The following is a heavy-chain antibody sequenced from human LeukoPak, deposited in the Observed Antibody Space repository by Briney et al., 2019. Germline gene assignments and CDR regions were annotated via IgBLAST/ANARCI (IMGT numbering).Heavy chain of an antibody. CDR1: GYTFTSYY. J-gene: IGHJ4*02. CDR3: ARQSITIFGVVILFDY. D-gene: IGHD3-3*01. Sequence: GASVKVSCKASGYTFTSYYMHWVRQAPGQGLEWMGIINPSGGSTSYAQKFQGRVTMTRDTSTSTVYMELSSLRSDDTAVYYCARQSITIFGVVILFDYWGQGTLVTVSS. V-gene: IGHV1-46*01. CDR2: INPSGGST.